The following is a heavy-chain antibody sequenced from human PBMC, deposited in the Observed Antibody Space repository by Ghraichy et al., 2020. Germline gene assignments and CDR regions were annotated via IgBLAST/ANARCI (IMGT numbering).Heavy chain of an antibody. CDR3: ASVAGATKVYYYGMDV. CDR2: INHSGST. Sequence: SETLSLTCAVYGGSFSGYYWSWIRQPPGKGLEWMGEINHSGSTNYNPSLKSRVTISVDTSKNQFSLKLSSVTAADTAVYYCASVAGATKVYYYGMDVWGQGTPVTVSS. J-gene: IGHJ6*02. CDR1: GGSFSGYY. D-gene: IGHD1-26*01. V-gene: IGHV4-34*01.